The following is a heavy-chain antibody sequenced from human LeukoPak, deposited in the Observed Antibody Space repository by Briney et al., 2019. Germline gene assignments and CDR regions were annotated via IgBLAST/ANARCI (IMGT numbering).Heavy chain of an antibody. J-gene: IGHJ4*02. D-gene: IGHD3-10*01. CDR1: GFTFSTYG. CDR3: ARQYYYGSGGVY. CDR2: ISGSGSGGST. V-gene: IGHV3-23*01. Sequence: GGTLRLSCAASGFTFSTYGMTWVRQAPGKGLEWVSAISGSGSGGSTYYADSVKGRFTISRDNSKNTLYLQMNSLRAEDTAIYYCARQYYYGSGGVYWGQGTLVTVSS.